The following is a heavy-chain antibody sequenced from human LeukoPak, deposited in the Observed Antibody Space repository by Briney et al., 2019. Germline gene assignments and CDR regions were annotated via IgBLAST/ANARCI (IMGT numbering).Heavy chain of an antibody. Sequence: PSETLSLTCTVSGGSVSSGSYYWSWIRQPPGKGLEWIGYIYYSGSTNYNPSLKSRVTISVDTSKNQFSLKLSSVTAADTAVYYCARDLGYCSGGTCYHHSLYFDYWGQGTLVTVSS. J-gene: IGHJ4*02. CDR3: ARDLGYCSGGTCYHHSLYFDY. V-gene: IGHV4-61*01. CDR1: GGSVSSGSYY. CDR2: IYYSGST. D-gene: IGHD2-15*01.